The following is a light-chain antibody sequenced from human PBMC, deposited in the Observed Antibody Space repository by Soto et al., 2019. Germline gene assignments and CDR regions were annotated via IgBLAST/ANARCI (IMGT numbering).Light chain of an antibody. J-gene: IGKJ1*01. CDR2: DAS. V-gene: IGKV1-5*01. Sequence: DIQMTQSPSMLSASVGDRVTIACQASQSIRRWLAWYQQKPGKAPKLLIFDASTLESGVPSRFSGRGSETEFTLTISSLQPDDFATYYCQQYNSYSPATFGQGTKVDIK. CDR1: QSIRRW. CDR3: QQYNSYSPAT.